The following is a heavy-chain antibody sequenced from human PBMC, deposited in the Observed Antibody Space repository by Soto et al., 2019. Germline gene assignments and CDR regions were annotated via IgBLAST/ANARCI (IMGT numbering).Heavy chain of an antibody. CDR3: AREGGYYDSSGYPSSGMDV. Sequence: SETLSLTCTVSGGSISSGGYYWSWIRQHPGKGLEWIGYIYYSGSTYYNPSLKSRVTISVDTSKNQFSLKLSSVTAADTAVYYCAREGGYYDSSGYPSSGMDVWGQGTTVAVSS. J-gene: IGHJ6*02. CDR2: IYYSGST. CDR1: GGSISSGGYY. V-gene: IGHV4-31*03. D-gene: IGHD3-22*01.